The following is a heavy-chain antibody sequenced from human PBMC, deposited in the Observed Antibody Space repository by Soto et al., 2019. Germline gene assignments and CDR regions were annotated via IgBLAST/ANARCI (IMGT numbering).Heavy chain of an antibody. D-gene: IGHD5-18*01. Sequence: EVQLLESGGGLVQPGGSLRLSCAASGFTFSTYAMSWVRQAPGKGLEWVSTIDNSGGITYYADSVKGRFTISRDNSKNTLYVQMNSLRAEDTAVYYCAKGGYNYGFLFDCWGQGTLVTVSS. CDR2: IDNSGGIT. J-gene: IGHJ4*02. CDR1: GFTFSTYA. V-gene: IGHV3-23*05. CDR3: AKGGYNYGFLFDC.